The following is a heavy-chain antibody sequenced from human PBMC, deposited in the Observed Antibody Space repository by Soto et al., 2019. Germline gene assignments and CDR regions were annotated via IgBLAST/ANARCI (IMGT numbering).Heavy chain of an antibody. CDR3: ARSSGGNFGIIIEGTNWFAS. D-gene: IGHD1-26*01. Sequence: GASVKVSCKAPRETFTSYYINWVRQDPGQGLEWMGVINPHGGSTAYAQKFKGRVTLTRDTSASKVYMEVSSLTSEDTAMYYCARSSGGNFGIIIEGTNWFASWGQGTLVTVSS. CDR2: INPHGGST. J-gene: IGHJ5*01. V-gene: IGHV1-46*01. CDR1: RETFTSYY.